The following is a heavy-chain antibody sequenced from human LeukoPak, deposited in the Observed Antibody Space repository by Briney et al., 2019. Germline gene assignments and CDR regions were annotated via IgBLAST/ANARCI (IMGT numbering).Heavy chain of an antibody. V-gene: IGHV3-30-3*01. J-gene: IGHJ4*02. CDR2: ISYDGSNK. Sequence: SGRSLRLSCAASGFTFSSYAMHWVRQAPGKGLEWVAVISYDGSNKYYADSVKGRFTISRDNSKNTLYLQMNSLRAEDTAVYYCAIAEWALLADYWGQGTLVTVSS. D-gene: IGHD3-3*01. CDR3: AIAEWALLADY. CDR1: GFTFSSYA.